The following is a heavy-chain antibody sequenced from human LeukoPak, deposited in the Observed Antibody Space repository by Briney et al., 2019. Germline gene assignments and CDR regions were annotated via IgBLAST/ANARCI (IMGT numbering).Heavy chain of an antibody. CDR3: AKDRVIATGIGEFDY. V-gene: IGHV3-23*01. D-gene: IGHD6-13*01. CDR1: GCTLSSYA. J-gene: IGHJ4*02. CDR2: ISGSGDTT. Sequence: GGSLRLSCAGSGCTLSSYAMSWVRQAPGKGLEWVSAISGSGDTTYYADSVKGRFTISRDSSRNTLYLHMNSLRAEDTAVYYCAKDRVIATGIGEFDYWGQGTLVTVSS.